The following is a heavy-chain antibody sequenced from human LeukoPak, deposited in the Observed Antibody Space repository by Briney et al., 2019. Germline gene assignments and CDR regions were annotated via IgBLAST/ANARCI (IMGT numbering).Heavy chain of an antibody. CDR1: GFTFSNYG. Sequence: GRSLRLSCAASGFTFSNYGMHWVRQAPGKGLEWVALIWYDGSNKYYADSVKGRFTISRDNSKNTLYLQMNSLRAEDTAVYYCAKPIVATLWGQGTLVTVSS. D-gene: IGHD5-12*01. CDR3: AKPIVATL. J-gene: IGHJ4*02. V-gene: IGHV3-33*06. CDR2: IWYDGSNK.